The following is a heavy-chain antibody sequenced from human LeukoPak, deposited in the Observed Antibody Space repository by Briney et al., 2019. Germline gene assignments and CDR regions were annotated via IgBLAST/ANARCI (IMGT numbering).Heavy chain of an antibody. CDR1: GFTFSSYS. J-gene: IGHJ3*02. V-gene: IGHV3-21*01. CDR2: ISSSSSYI. CDR3: ARMKEVIAATRDGFDI. Sequence: GGSLRLSCAASGFTFSSYSMNWVRQAPGKGLEWVSSISSSSSYIYYADSVKGRFTISRDNAKNSLYLQMNSLRAEDTAVCYCARMKEVIAATRDGFDIWGQGTMVTVSS. D-gene: IGHD2-15*01.